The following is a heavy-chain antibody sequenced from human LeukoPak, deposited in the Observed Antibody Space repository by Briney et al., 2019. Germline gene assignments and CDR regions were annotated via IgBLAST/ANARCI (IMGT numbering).Heavy chain of an antibody. CDR2: ISSSGSTI. CDR3: ARALEYCSSTSCLDAFDI. D-gene: IGHD2-2*01. Sequence: GGSLRLSCAASGFTFSSYEMNWVRQAPGKGLEWVSYISSSGSTIYYADSVKGRFTISRDNAKNSLYLQMNSLRAEDTAVYYCARALEYCSSTSCLDAFDIWGQGTMVTVSS. J-gene: IGHJ3*02. CDR1: GFTFSSYE. V-gene: IGHV3-48*03.